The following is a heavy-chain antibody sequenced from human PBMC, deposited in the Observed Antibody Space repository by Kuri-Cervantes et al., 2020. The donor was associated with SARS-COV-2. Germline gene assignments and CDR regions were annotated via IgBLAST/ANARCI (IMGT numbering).Heavy chain of an antibody. CDR1: GFTFSSYG. Sequence: GESLKISCAASGFTFSSYGMHWVRRAPGKGLEWVSAISGSGGSTYYADSVKGRFTISRDNSKNTLYLQMNSLRAEDTAVYYCAKEGYYYDSSGYYLFDYWGQGTLVTVSS. V-gene: IGHV3-23*01. CDR3: AKEGYYYDSSGYYLFDY. J-gene: IGHJ4*02. CDR2: ISGSGGST. D-gene: IGHD3-22*01.